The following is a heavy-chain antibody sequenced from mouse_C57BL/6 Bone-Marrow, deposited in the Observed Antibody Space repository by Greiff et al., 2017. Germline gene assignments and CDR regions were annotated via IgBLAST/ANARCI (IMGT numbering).Heavy chain of an antibody. D-gene: IGHD2-3*01. CDR2: IHPSDSDT. CDR3: ARYGFYWEGRYFEG. CDR1: GYTFTSYW. Sequence: QVQLKQPGAELVKPGASVKVSCKASGYTFTSYWMHWVKQRPGQGLEWIGRIHPSDSDTKYTQKFKGKATLTVDKSSSTAYMQLSSLTSEDTAVYYRARYGFYWEGRYFEGWGTGTTVTVSS. V-gene: IGHV1-74*01. J-gene: IGHJ1*03.